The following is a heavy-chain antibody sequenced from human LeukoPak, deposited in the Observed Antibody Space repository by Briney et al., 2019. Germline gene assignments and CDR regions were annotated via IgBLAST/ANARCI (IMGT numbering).Heavy chain of an antibody. Sequence: GRSLRLSCAASGFTFSSYGMHWVRQAPGKGLEWVAFIRYDGSNKYYADSVKGRFTISRDNSKNTLYLQMNSLRAEDTAVYYCAKGRGHYDILTGYWGQGTLVTVSS. J-gene: IGHJ4*02. CDR2: IRYDGSNK. V-gene: IGHV3-30*02. CDR1: GFTFSSYG. CDR3: AKGRGHYDILTGY. D-gene: IGHD3-9*01.